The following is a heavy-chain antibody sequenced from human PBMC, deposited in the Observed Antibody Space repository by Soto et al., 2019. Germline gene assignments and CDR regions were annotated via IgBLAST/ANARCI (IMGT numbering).Heavy chain of an antibody. CDR2: IYHSGST. CDR3: TRSHYFDY. CDR1: GGSISSGGYS. V-gene: IGHV4-30-2*01. J-gene: IGHJ4*02. Sequence: PSETLSLTCAVSGGSISSGGYSWSWIRQPPGKGLEWIGYIYHSGSTYYNPSLKSRVTMSVDTSKNQFSLRLSSVTAADTAVYFCTRSHYFDYWGQGSLVTVSS.